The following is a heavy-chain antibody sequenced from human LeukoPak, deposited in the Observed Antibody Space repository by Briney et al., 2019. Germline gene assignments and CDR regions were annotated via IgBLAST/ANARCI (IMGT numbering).Heavy chain of an antibody. CDR2: IYYSGST. CDR1: GGSISSSSYY. CDR3: ARQKLELRPEAAFDI. J-gene: IGHJ3*02. Sequence: SETLSLTCTVSGGSISSSSYYWGWIRQPPGKGLEWIGSIYYSGSTYYNPSLKSRVTISVDTSKNQFSLKLSSVTAADTAVYYCARQKLELRPEAAFDIWGQGTMVTVPS. V-gene: IGHV4-39*01. D-gene: IGHD1-7*01.